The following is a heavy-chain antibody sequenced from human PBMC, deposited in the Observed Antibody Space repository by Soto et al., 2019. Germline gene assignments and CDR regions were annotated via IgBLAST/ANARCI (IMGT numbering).Heavy chain of an antibody. CDR3: TRSGSSPYYYGMDG. Sequence: GGSLRLSCAASGFTFSSYSMNWVRQAPGKGLEWVSSISSSSSYIYYADSVKGRFTISRDNAKNTLYLQMNSLRAEDTAVYYCTRSGSSPYYYGMDGWGQGTTVTVSS. CDR2: ISSSSSYI. D-gene: IGHD6-6*01. J-gene: IGHJ6*02. CDR1: GFTFSSYS. V-gene: IGHV3-21*01.